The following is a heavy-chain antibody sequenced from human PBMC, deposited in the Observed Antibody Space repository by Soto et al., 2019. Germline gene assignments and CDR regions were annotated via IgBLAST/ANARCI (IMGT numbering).Heavy chain of an antibody. J-gene: IGHJ4*02. D-gene: IGHD1-26*01. CDR1: GFTFSSYA. CDR3: ARDRYSGSYSLSY. V-gene: IGHV3-30-3*01. CDR2: ISYDGSNK. Sequence: GGSLRLSCAASGFTFSSYAMHWVRQAPGKGLEWVAVISYDGSNKYYADSVKGRFTISRDNSKNTLYLQMNSLRAEDTAVYYCARDRYSGSYSLSYWGQGTLVTVSS.